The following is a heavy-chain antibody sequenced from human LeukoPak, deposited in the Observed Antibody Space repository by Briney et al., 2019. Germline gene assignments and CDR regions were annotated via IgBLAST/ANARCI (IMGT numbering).Heavy chain of an antibody. V-gene: IGHV3-48*03. CDR3: ARGDGGYYYGMDV. CDR2: ISVSGGTI. D-gene: IGHD3-3*01. J-gene: IGHJ6*02. CDR1: GFTFSTYE. Sequence: GGALRLSCAASGFTFSTYEMNWVRQALGKGLEGVSYISVSGGTIKYADSVKGRFTISRDNAKNSLYLQLNSLRAEDTAVYYCARGDGGYYYGMDVWGQGTTVTVSS.